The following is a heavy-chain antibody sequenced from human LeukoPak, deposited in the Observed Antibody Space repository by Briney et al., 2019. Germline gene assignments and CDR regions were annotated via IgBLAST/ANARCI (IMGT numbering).Heavy chain of an antibody. CDR2: IYTSGST. CDR1: GGSISSSSYY. D-gene: IGHD6-13*01. V-gene: IGHV4-61*02. CDR3: ARGVTAAGHFDY. J-gene: IGHJ4*02. Sequence: PSETLAVNCTVSGGSISSSSYYWSWIRQPAGKGLEWIGRIYTSGSTTYNPSLKSRVTISVDTSKNQFSLILSSVTATDTALYYCARGVTAAGHFDYWGQGTLVTVSS.